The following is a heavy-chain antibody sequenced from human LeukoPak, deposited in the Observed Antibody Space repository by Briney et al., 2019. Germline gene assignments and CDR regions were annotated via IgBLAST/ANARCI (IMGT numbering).Heavy chain of an antibody. J-gene: IGHJ5*02. D-gene: IGHD2-2*01. CDR1: GFTFSSYS. CDR2: ISSSSSYI. CDR3: ARDAAGCTVCTSTSCYGCSHNMFDP. Sequence: GGSLRLSCAASGFTFSSYSMNWVRQAPGKGLEWVSSISSSSSYIYYADSVKGRFTISRDNAKNSLYLQMSSLRAEDTAVYYCARDAAGCTVCTSTSCYGCSHNMFDPWGQGTLVTVSS. V-gene: IGHV3-21*01.